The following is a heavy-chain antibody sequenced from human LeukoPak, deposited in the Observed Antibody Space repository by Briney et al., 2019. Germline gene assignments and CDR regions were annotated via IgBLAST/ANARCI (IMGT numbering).Heavy chain of an antibody. D-gene: IGHD5-12*01. CDR1: GDSVSSNSAA. CDR3: ARTIVATTWNFDL. Sequence: SQTLSLTCAISGDSVSSNSAAWNWIRQSPTRGLEWLGRTYYRSKWYYDYAESVKSRITINPDTAKNQFSVQLNSVTPEDTAVYYCARTIVATTWNFDLWGRGTLVIVSS. CDR2: TYYRSKWYY. V-gene: IGHV6-1*01. J-gene: IGHJ2*01.